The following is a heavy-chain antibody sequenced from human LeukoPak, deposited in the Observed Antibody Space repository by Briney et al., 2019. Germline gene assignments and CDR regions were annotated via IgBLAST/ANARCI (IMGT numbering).Heavy chain of an antibody. Sequence: GGSLRLSCAASGFTFSNAWMSWVRQAPGKGLEWVGRIKSKTDGGTTDYAAPVKGRFTISRDDSKSIAYLQMNSLKTEDTAVYYCTSQVHYYDSSGYYYGGGYWGQGTLVTVSS. CDR3: TSQVHYYDSSGYYYGGGY. CDR2: IKSKTDGGTT. J-gene: IGHJ4*02. CDR1: GFTFSNAW. V-gene: IGHV3-15*01. D-gene: IGHD3-22*01.